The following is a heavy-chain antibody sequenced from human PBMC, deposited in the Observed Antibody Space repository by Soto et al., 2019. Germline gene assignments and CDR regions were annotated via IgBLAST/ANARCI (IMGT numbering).Heavy chain of an antibody. CDR3: AREVLWSRYFDY. D-gene: IGHD3-10*01. CDR1: GFIFSNYV. Sequence: QVQLVESGGGVVQPGRSLRLSCAASGFIFSNYVMYWVRQAPGKGLEWVAFMSYDGTTKYSADSVKGRFTISRDNSKNTLYLQMNSLRPEDTAVYYCAREVLWSRYFDYCGQGTLVTVSS. V-gene: IGHV3-30-3*01. J-gene: IGHJ4*02. CDR2: MSYDGTTK.